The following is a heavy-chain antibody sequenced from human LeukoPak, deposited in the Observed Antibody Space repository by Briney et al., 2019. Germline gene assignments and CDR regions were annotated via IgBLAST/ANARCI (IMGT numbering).Heavy chain of an antibody. CDR1: GGSISSYY. Sequence: SETLSLTCTVSGGSISSYYWSWIRQPPGKGLEWIGYTYYSGSTNYNPSLKSRVTISVDTSKNQFSLKLSSVTAADTAVYYCARDLATRAGFDYWGQGTLVTVSS. CDR2: TYYSGST. J-gene: IGHJ4*02. CDR3: ARDLATRAGFDY. V-gene: IGHV4-59*01. D-gene: IGHD2-15*01.